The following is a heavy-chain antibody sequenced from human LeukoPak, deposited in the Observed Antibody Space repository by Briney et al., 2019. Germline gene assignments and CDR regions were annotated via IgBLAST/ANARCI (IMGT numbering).Heavy chain of an antibody. J-gene: IGHJ4*02. Sequence: ASVRVSCKASGYTFTVYYIHWVRQAPGQGLEWMGWINPNSGGTNYAQRFQGRVTMTRDTSFSTAYMELSRLRSDDTAVYYCALNDYGDGLGYWGQGTLVTVLS. D-gene: IGHD4-17*01. V-gene: IGHV1-2*02. CDR1: GYTFTVYY. CDR3: ALNDYGDGLGY. CDR2: INPNSGGT.